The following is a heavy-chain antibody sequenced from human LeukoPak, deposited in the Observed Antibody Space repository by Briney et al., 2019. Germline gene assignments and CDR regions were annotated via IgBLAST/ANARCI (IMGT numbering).Heavy chain of an antibody. CDR2: MNPNSGNT. V-gene: IGHV1-8*02. CDR1: GYTFTSYD. CDR3: AMVTRLYYYYGMDV. Sequence: ASVKVSCKASGYTFTSYDINWVRQATGQGLEWMGWMNPNSGNTGYAQKFQGRVTMTRNTSISTAYMELSSPRSEDTAVYYCAMVTRLYYYYGMDVWGQGTTVTVSS. J-gene: IGHJ6*02. D-gene: IGHD5-18*01.